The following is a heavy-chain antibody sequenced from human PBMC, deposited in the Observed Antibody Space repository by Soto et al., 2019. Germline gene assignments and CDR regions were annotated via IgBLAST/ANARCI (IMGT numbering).Heavy chain of an antibody. D-gene: IGHD2-2*01. Sequence: QLQLQESGPGLVKPSETLSLTCTVSGGSISSSSYYWGWIRQPPGKGLEWIGSIYYSGSTYYNPSLKSRVTISVDTSKNQFSLKLSSVTAADTAVYYCARPSLREFVVVPAAMSPFYYYMDVWGKGTTVTVSS. CDR3: ARPSLREFVVVPAAMSPFYYYMDV. CDR1: GGSISSSSYY. CDR2: IYYSGST. J-gene: IGHJ6*03. V-gene: IGHV4-39*01.